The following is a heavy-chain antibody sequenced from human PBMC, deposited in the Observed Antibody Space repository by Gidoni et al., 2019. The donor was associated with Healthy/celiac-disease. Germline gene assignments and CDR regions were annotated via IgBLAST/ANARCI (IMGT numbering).Heavy chain of an antibody. CDR1: GGSISSGSYY. CDR3: ARAYYGSGSYLYYYGMDV. Sequence: QVQLQESGPGLVKPSQTLSLTCPVSGGSISSGSYYWSWIRQPAGKGLEWIGRIYTSGSTNYNPSLKSRVTISVDTSKNQFSLKLSSVTAADTAVYYCARAYYGSGSYLYYYGMDVWGQGTTVTVSS. CDR2: IYTSGST. D-gene: IGHD3-10*01. V-gene: IGHV4-61*02. J-gene: IGHJ6*02.